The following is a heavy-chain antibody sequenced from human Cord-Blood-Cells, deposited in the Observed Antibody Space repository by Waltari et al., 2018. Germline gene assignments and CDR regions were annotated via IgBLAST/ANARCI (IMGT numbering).Heavy chain of an antibody. CDR2: IYYSGST. CDR3: ARDSPAVAHYSAFDI. D-gene: IGHD1-26*01. J-gene: IGHJ3*02. CDR1: GGSISSHY. Sequence: QVQLQESGPGLVQPSETLSLTCTVSGGSISSHYWRWLRPPPGKGLEWIGYIYYSGSTNYNPSLKSRVTISVDTSKNQFSLKLSSVTAADTAVYYCARDSPAVAHYSAFDIWGQGTMVTVSS. V-gene: IGHV4-59*11.